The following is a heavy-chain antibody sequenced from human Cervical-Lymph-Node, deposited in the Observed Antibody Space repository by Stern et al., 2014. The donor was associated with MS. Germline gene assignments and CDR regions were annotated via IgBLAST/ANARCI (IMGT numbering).Heavy chain of an antibody. CDR2: INPSGDSA. CDR3: ASGTGSKRPTGNY. V-gene: IGHV1-46*01. Sequence: MKLVESGAEVKKPGASVKVSCKASGYTFPSHYMHWVRQAPGQGLEWVGIINPSGDSASYAQKFQGGVTMTRDTSTSTVYMELSSLRSEDTAVYYCASGTGSKRPTGNYWGQGTLVTVSS. D-gene: IGHD3/OR15-3a*01. J-gene: IGHJ4*02. CDR1: GYTFPSHY.